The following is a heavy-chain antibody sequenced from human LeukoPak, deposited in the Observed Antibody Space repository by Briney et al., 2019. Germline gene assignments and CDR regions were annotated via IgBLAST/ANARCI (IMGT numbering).Heavy chain of an antibody. CDR2: IIPIFGTA. CDR1: GGTFSSYA. CDR3: ARGGTSYYYDSSGY. D-gene: IGHD3-22*01. V-gene: IGHV1-69*05. Sequence: GASVKVSCKASGGTFSSYAISWVRQAPGQGLEWMGGIIPIFGTANYAQKFQGRVTITTDESTSTAYMELSSLRPGDTAVYYCARGGTSYYYDSSGYWGQGTLVTVSS. J-gene: IGHJ4*02.